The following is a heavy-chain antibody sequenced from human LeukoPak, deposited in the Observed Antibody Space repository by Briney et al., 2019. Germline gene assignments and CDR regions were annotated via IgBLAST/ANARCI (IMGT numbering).Heavy chain of an antibody. V-gene: IGHV3-23*01. CDR1: GFTFSTYA. CDR3: ARSARDSEYTNMDY. J-gene: IGHJ4*02. D-gene: IGHD5-18*01. CDR2: VSATGRST. Sequence: GGSLRLSCAASGFTFSTYAMSWFRQAPGKGLEWVCGVSATGRSTFHADSVRGRLTISRDNDKNSLYLQMNSLRAEDTAVYYCARSARDSEYTNMDYWGQGTLVTVSS.